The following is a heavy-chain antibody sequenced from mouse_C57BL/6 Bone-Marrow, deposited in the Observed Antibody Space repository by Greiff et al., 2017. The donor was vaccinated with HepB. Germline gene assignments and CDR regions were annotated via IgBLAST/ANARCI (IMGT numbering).Heavy chain of an antibody. Sequence: QVQLQQPGAELVKPGASVKLSCKASGYTFTSYWMQWVKQRPGQGLEWIGEIDPSDSYTNYNQKFKGKATLTVDTSSSTAYMQLSSLTSEDSAVYYCALNYYGSSFWYFDVWGTGTTVTVSS. J-gene: IGHJ1*03. V-gene: IGHV1-50*01. CDR1: GYTFTSYW. CDR3: ALNYYGSSFWYFDV. D-gene: IGHD1-1*01. CDR2: IDPSDSYT.